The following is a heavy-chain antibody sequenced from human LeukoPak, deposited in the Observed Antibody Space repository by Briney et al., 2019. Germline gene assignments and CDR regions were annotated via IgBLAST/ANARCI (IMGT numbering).Heavy chain of an antibody. Sequence: GRSLRLSCAASGFTFSSYAMHWVRQAPDKGLEWVAVISYDGSNQHYADSVKGRFSISRDNSKNTLYLQMNSLRAEDTAVYYCAREVDSTYGMDVWGQGTTVTVSS. D-gene: IGHD3-9*01. CDR1: GFTFSSYA. CDR3: AREVDSTYGMDV. V-gene: IGHV3-30*14. J-gene: IGHJ6*02. CDR2: ISYDGSNQ.